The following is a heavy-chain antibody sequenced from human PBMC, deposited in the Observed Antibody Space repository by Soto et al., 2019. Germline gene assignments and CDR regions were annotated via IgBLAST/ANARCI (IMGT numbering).Heavy chain of an antibody. CDR2: ISYDGSNK. Sequence: PGGSLRLSCAASGFTFSSYGMHWVRQAPGKGLEWVAVISYDGSNKYYADSVKGRFTISRDNSKNTLYLQMNSLRAEDTAVYYCAKVSVYYGMDVWGQGTTVTVSS. J-gene: IGHJ6*02. CDR1: GFTFSSYG. CDR3: AKVSVYYGMDV. V-gene: IGHV3-30*18.